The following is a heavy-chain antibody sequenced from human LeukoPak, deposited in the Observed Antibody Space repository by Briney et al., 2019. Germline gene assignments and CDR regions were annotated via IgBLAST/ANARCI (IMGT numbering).Heavy chain of an antibody. CDR3: VGSISAGFPFYYAFDI. CDR1: GVSFSVDEYY. V-gene: IGHV4-30-4*01. Sequence: SETLSLTCTVSGVSFSVDEYYWSWIRQPPGKGLEWIGYIYYRGNIYYNPSLKSRLTMSLDTSKNQFSLKLDSVTAADTAIYYCVGSISAGFPFYYAFDIWGHGTMVTVSS. J-gene: IGHJ3*02. D-gene: IGHD1-14*01. CDR2: IYYRGNI.